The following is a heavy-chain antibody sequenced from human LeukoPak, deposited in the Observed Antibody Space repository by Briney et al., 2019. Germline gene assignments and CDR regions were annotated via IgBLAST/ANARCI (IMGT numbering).Heavy chain of an antibody. CDR2: IYHSGST. D-gene: IGHD3-10*01. Sequence: SETLSLTCTVSGGSISSYYWSWVRQPPGKGLEWIGEIYHSGSTNYNPSLKSRVTISVDKSKNQFSLKLSSVTAADTAVYYCARTVYYYGSGVSDYWGQGALVTVSS. V-gene: IGHV4-59*12. J-gene: IGHJ4*02. CDR1: GGSISSYY. CDR3: ARTVYYYGSGVSDY.